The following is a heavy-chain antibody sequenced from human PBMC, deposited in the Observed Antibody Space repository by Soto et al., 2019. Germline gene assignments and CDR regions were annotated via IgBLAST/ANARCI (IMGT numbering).Heavy chain of an antibody. CDR1: GFTFSGSA. J-gene: IGHJ4*02. V-gene: IGHV3-73*01. D-gene: IGHD4-17*01. CDR3: ARDPRKTSVTTSLDY. Sequence: LRLSCAASGFTFSGSAMHWVRQASGKGLEWVGRIRSKAKSYATVYAASVKGRFTISRDDSKNTAYLQMNSLRAEDTAVYYCARDPRKTSVTTSLDYWGQGTLVTVSS. CDR2: IRSKAKSYAT.